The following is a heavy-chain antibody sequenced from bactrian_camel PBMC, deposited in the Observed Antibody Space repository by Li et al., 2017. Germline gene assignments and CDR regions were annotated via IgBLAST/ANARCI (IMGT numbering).Heavy chain of an antibody. CDR1: GITYRTYY. J-gene: IGHJ4*01. V-gene: IGHV3-2*01. CDR3: ATDALHGLGSPSN. Sequence: HVQLVESGGDLVQPGGSLTVSCTASGITYRTYYLSWVRQVPGKGLQWVSSIYSDGSNTYYADSVKGRFTISQDNANNTVYLQMNSLKSEDTALYYCATDALHGLGSPSNWGQGTQVTVS. D-gene: IGHD5*01. CDR2: IYSDGSNT.